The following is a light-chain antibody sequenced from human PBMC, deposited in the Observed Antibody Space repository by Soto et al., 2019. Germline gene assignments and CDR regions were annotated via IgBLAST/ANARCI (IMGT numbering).Light chain of an antibody. CDR3: QQYNNWPPLT. CDR1: KRFSST. CDR2: GAS. Sequence: EILLTQSPGTRSLSQGERVTLSCRASKRFSSTLACYQLKPGQAPRLVIYGASTRATGIPARFSGSGSGTAFTLTISSLQSEDFAVYYCQQYNNWPPLTFGGGTKVEIK. J-gene: IGKJ4*01. V-gene: IGKV3-15*01.